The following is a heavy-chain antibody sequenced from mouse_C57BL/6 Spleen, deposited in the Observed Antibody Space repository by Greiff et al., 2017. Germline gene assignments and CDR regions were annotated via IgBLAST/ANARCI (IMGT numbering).Heavy chain of an antibody. Sequence: DVKLVESGGGLVQPGGSLKLSCAASGFTFSDYYMYWVRQTPEKRLEWVAYISNGGGSTYYPDTVKGRFTISRDNAKNTLYLQMSRLKSEDTAMYYCARLDDYDGDWYFDVWGTGTTVTVSS. D-gene: IGHD2-4*01. CDR3: ARLDDYDGDWYFDV. J-gene: IGHJ1*03. CDR2: ISNGGGST. V-gene: IGHV5-12*01. CDR1: GFTFSDYY.